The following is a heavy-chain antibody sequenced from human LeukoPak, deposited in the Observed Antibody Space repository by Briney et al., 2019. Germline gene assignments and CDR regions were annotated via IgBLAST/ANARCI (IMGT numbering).Heavy chain of an antibody. D-gene: IGHD2-15*01. CDR3: AKGTVRSCSGPSCYPLDS. J-gene: IGHJ4*02. V-gene: IGHV3-23*01. CDR2: VSDTGGNT. Sequence: GGSLRLSCAASGFTFSSYAMTWVRQAPVKGLEWLSVVSDTGGNTYHADSVKGRFTISRDNSKNTVYLEMNSLRVEDTAVYYCAKGTVRSCSGPSCYPLDSWGQGTLVTVSS. CDR1: GFTFSSYA.